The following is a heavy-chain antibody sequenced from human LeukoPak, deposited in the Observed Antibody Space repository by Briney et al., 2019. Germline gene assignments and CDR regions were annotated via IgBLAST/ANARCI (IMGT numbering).Heavy chain of an antibody. J-gene: IGHJ3*01. V-gene: IGHV4-61*02. CDR2: IYTSGST. CDR3: AARDRSGSDAFHV. CDR1: GGFISSGSHH. D-gene: IGHD3-3*01. Sequence: SETLSLTCTVSGGFISSGSHHWSWIRQPAGKGLEWIGRIYTSGSTNYNPSLKSRITISVDTSKNQFSLRLSSVTAADTAVYYCAARDRSGSDAFHVWGQGTMVAVSS.